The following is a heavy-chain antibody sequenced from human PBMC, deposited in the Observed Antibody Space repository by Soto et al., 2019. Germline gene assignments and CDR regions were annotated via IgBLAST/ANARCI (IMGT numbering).Heavy chain of an antibody. D-gene: IGHD6-6*01. CDR2: IRAKADGGAA. CDR3: TTDPLWEQLAQSRGNNYYGVDV. J-gene: IGHJ6*02. V-gene: IGHV3-15*01. CDR1: GFTFKNAW. Sequence: GGSLRLSCAASGFTFKNAWMSWVRQAPGKGLEWVGRIRAKADGGAADYAAPVKGRFTISRDDSKNTVYLQMNSLKTEDTAVYYCTTDPLWEQLAQSRGNNYYGVDVWGQGTTVTVSS.